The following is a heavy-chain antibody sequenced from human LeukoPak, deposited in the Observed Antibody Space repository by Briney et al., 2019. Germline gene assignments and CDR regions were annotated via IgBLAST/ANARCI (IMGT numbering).Heavy chain of an antibody. J-gene: IGHJ1*01. D-gene: IGHD3-9*01. CDR3: ARDLGVTGFEYFQH. CDR1: GYTFTGHY. Sequence: APVKVSCKASGYTFTGHYMHWVRQAPGQGLEWMGWINPNSGGTKYAQKFQGRVTMTRDTSISTAYMEMSRLRSDDTAVYYCARDLGVTGFEYFQHWGQGTLVTVSS. CDR2: INPNSGGT. V-gene: IGHV1-2*02.